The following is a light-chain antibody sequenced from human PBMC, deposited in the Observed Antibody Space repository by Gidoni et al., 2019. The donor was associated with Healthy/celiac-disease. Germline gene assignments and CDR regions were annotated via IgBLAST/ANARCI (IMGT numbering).Light chain of an antibody. V-gene: IGKV1-9*01. J-gene: IGKJ1*01. Sequence: DIQLTQSPSFLSASVGDRVTITCRASQGISSYLAWYQQKPGQAPKLLIYAASILQSGVPSRFSGRGSGTEFTLTISSLQPEDFATYYCQQLNSYPPWTFGQXTKVEIK. CDR1: QGISSY. CDR2: AAS. CDR3: QQLNSYPPWT.